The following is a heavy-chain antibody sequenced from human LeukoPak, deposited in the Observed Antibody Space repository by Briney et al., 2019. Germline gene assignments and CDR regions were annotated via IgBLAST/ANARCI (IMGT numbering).Heavy chain of an antibody. Sequence: ASVKVSCKASGYIFANYGFSWVRQAPGQGLEWMGWISADNHNTKCAQKFQDRVTMTDDRSTSTVYMELRSLRSDDTAVYYCAGDRRGYSAYDGEGFDYWGQGTLVTVSS. J-gene: IGHJ4*02. V-gene: IGHV1-18*04. CDR3: AGDRRGYSAYDGEGFDY. D-gene: IGHD5-12*01. CDR2: ISADNHNT. CDR1: GYIFANYG.